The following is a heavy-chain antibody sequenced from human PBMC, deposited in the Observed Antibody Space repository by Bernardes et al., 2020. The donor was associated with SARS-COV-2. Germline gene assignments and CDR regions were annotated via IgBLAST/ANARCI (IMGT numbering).Heavy chain of an antibody. CDR3: ARTPDRRIAVAGTFGY. Sequence: SETLSLTCAVYGGSFSGYYWSWIRQPPGKGLEWIGEINHSGSTNYNPSLKSRVTISVDTSKNQFSLKLSSVTAADTAVYYCARTPDRRIAVAGTFGYWGQGTLVTVSS. D-gene: IGHD6-19*01. V-gene: IGHV4-34*01. CDR1: GGSFSGYY. J-gene: IGHJ4*02. CDR2: INHSGST.